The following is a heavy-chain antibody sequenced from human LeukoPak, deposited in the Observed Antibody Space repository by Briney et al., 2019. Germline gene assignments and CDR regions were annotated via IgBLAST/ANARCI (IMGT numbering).Heavy chain of an antibody. J-gene: IGHJ6*03. CDR2: IYYSGST. Sequence: PSETLSLTCTVSGGSISSSSYYWGWIRQAPGKGLEWIGSIYYSGSTYYNPSLKSRVTISVDTSKNQFSLKLSSVTAADTAVYYCARRTQRIAVAGFYYYYYMDVWGKGTTVTISS. V-gene: IGHV4-39*01. CDR3: ARRTQRIAVAGFYYYYYMDV. D-gene: IGHD6-19*01. CDR1: GGSISSSSYY.